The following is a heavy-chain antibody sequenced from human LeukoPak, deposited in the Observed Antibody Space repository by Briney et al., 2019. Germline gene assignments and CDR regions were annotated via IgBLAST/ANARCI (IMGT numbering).Heavy chain of an antibody. Sequence: SETLSLTCAVYGGSFSGYYWSWIRQPPGKGLEWIGEINHSGSTNYNPSLKSRVTISADTSKNQFSLKLSSVTAADTAVYYCARGLNDSWTGESYWGQGTLVTVSS. CDR3: ARGLNDSWTGESY. CDR1: GGSFSGYY. V-gene: IGHV4-34*01. CDR2: INHSGST. J-gene: IGHJ4*02. D-gene: IGHD3-3*01.